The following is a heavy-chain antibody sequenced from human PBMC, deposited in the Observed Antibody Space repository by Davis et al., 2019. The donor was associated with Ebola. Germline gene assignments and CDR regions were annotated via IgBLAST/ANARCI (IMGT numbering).Heavy chain of an antibody. CDR2: ISSSSSYI. V-gene: IGHV3-21*04. Sequence: GESLKISCAASGFTFSSYSMNWVRQAPGKGLEWVSSISSSSSYIYYADSVKGRFTISRDNAKNSLYLQMNSLRAEDTAVYYCASYYYGMDVWGQGTTVTVSS. CDR3: ASYYYGMDV. J-gene: IGHJ6*02. CDR1: GFTFSSYS.